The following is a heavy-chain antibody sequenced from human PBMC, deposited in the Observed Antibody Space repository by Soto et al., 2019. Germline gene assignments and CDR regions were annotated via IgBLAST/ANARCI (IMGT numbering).Heavy chain of an antibody. CDR1: GFSLPSSAIS. Sequence: GCGPTLVNPTPTLPLTCTFSGFSLPSSAISVRWIRHPQRRALEWLALIDWSDDKYYNTSLKTRLTISKDTSKNQVVLTMTSMDPVDTATDYCARTHVAGAIPWYYFDVWGQGTMVTVSS. J-gene: IGHJ4*02. CDR3: ARTHVAGAIPWYYFDV. V-gene: IGHV2-70*01. CDR2: IDWSDDK. D-gene: IGHD1-26*01.